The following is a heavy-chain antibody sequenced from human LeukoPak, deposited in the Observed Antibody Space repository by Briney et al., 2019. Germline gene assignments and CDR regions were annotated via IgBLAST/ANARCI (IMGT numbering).Heavy chain of an antibody. V-gene: IGHV1-2*02. J-gene: IGHJ5*02. CDR2: INPISGGT. D-gene: IGHD2-8*01. Sequence: ASVKVSCKASGYTFTGYFMHWVRRAPGQGLEWMGWINPISGGTRYAQKFQDRVAMTRDTSISTAYMELSRLKSDDTAVYYCVRDFYCTITDCRLFQFDPRGQGTLVTVSS. CDR1: GYTFTGYF. CDR3: VRDFYCTITDCRLFQFDP.